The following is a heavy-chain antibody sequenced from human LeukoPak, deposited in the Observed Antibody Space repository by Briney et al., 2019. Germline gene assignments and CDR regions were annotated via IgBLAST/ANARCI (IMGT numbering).Heavy chain of an antibody. Sequence: GRSLRLSCAASGFTFSSYGMHWVRQAPGKGLEWVAVIWYDGSNKYYADSVKGRFTISRDNSKNTLYLQMNSLRAEDTAVYYCAKDRGRASSGWYVLDFDYWGQGTLVTVSS. CDR2: IWYDGSNK. J-gene: IGHJ4*02. V-gene: IGHV3-33*06. CDR3: AKDRGRASSGWYVLDFDY. CDR1: GFTFSSYG. D-gene: IGHD6-19*01.